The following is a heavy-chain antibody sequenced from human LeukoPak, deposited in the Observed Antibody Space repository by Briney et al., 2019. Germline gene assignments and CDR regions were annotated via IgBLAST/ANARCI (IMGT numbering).Heavy chain of an antibody. CDR3: ARDPGYQDFDY. D-gene: IGHD3-9*01. J-gene: IGHJ4*02. Sequence: GGSLRLSCAASGFTFSSYTMNWVRQAPGKGLEWVSSLSSGSTYIYYADSVKGRFTISRDNAKNSLYLQMNSLRAEDTAVYYCARDPGYQDFDYWGQGTLVTVSS. CDR1: GFTFSSYT. V-gene: IGHV3-21*01. CDR2: LSSGSTYI.